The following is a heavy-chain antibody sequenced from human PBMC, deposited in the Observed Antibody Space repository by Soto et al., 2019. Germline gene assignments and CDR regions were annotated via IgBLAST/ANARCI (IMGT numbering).Heavy chain of an antibody. V-gene: IGHV1-8*02. CDR3: ARDLAGRIDY. CDR1: GYTFTSYA. J-gene: IGHJ4*02. D-gene: IGHD6-25*01. CDR2: MNPNSGNT. Sequence: ASVKVSCKASGYTFTSYAISWVRQAPGQGLEWMGWMNPNSGNTGYAQKFQGRVTMTRNTSISTAYMELSSLRSENTAVYYCARDLAGRIDYWGQGTLVTVSS.